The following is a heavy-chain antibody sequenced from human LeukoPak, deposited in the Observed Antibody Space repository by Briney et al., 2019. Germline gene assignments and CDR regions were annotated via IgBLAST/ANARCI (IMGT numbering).Heavy chain of an antibody. CDR3: AKEVGDYDFWSGYSPSPYFDY. V-gene: IGHV3-30*18. CDR2: ISYEGSNK. Sequence: GGALRLSCAASGFTFSSYGMHGVGQAPGKGREGVAVISYEGSNKYYADSVKGGLTISRDTSKHTLYLQMNSLRAEDTAVYYCAKEVGDYDFWSGYSPSPYFDYWGQGTLVTVSS. D-gene: IGHD3-3*01. J-gene: IGHJ4*02. CDR1: GFTFSSYG.